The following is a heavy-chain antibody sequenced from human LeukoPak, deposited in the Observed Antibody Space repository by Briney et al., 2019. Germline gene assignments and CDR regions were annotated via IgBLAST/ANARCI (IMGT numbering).Heavy chain of an antibody. CDR2: ISSSSSTI. CDR1: GFTFSSYS. V-gene: IGHV3-48*01. J-gene: IGHJ4*02. D-gene: IGHD3-10*01. CDR3: ASERGWFGEFDY. Sequence: GGSLRLCCTASGFTFSSYSMNWVRQAPGKGLEWVSYISSSSSTIYYADSVKGRFTISRDNAKNSLYLQMNSLRAEDTAVYYCASERGWFGEFDYWGQGTLVTVSS.